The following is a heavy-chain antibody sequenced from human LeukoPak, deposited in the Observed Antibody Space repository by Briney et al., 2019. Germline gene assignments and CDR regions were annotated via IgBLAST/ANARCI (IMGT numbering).Heavy chain of an antibody. CDR1: GGTFTSYG. J-gene: IGHJ4*02. V-gene: IGHV1-18*01. Sequence: ASVKVSCKASGGTFTSYGISWVRQAPGQGLEWMGWISAYNGNTNYAQKLQGRVTMTTDTSTSTACMELRSLRSDDTAVYYCARDWGPYSSSWYDLFDYWGQGTLVTVSS. D-gene: IGHD6-13*01. CDR3: ARDWGPYSSSWYDLFDY. CDR2: ISAYNGNT.